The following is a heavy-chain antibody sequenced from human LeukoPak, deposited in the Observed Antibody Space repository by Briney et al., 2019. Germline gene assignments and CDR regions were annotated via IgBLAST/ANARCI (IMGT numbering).Heavy chain of an antibody. V-gene: IGHV4-59*01. CDR2: IDYRGST. CDR1: GDSISTYY. CDR3: ARSRSGYSYDHAAFEI. Sequence: SETLPLTCTVSGDSISTYYWSWIRQPPGKGLEWIAYIDYRGSTTYNPSLRSRVTISVDTSRNQFSLRLSSVTAADTAVYYCARSRSGYSYDHAAFEIWGQGTMVTVSS. J-gene: IGHJ3*02. D-gene: IGHD5-18*01.